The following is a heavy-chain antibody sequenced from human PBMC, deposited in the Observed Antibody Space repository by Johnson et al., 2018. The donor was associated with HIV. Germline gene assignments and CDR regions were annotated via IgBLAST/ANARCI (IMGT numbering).Heavy chain of an antibody. V-gene: IGHV3-30-3*01. J-gene: IGHJ3*02. CDR1: GFTFSRYA. CDR3: AREVHIVVVSSFRWAFDI. D-gene: IGHD2-21*01. Sequence: VQLVESGGGVVQPGGSLTLSCAASGFTFSRYAMHWVRQAPGQGLEWVALISYDGSNQYYADSVKGRFTISRDNSKNTLYLQMNSLRAEDTAVYYCAREVHIVVVSSFRWAFDIWGQGTLVTVSS. CDR2: ISYDGSNQ.